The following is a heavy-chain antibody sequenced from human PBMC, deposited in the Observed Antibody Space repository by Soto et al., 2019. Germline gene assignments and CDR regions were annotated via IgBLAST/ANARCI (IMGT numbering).Heavy chain of an antibody. CDR2: ISAYNGNT. D-gene: IGHD3-10*01. J-gene: IGHJ6*02. CDR3: ARLGMRLWFGELLDYYYYGMDV. CDR1: GYTFTSYG. V-gene: IGHV1-18*01. Sequence: ASVKVSCKASGYTFTSYGISWVRQAPGQGLEWMGWISAYNGNTNYAQKLQGRFTMTTDTSTSTAYMELRSLRSDDTAVYYCARLGMRLWFGELLDYYYYGMDVWGQGTTVTVSS.